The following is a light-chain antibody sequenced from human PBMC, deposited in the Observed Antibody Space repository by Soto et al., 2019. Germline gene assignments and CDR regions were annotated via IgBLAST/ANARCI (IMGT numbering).Light chain of an antibody. Sequence: ETVLTQSPGTLSLSPGERATLSCRASQSVSSNYFVWYQQKPGQAPSLLISGVSTRATGIPDRFSGSGSGTDFTLTISRLEPADVAVYYCQQYAPSPAITFGQGTRVEIK. CDR2: GVS. J-gene: IGKJ5*01. CDR3: QQYAPSPAIT. V-gene: IGKV3-20*01. CDR1: QSVSSNY.